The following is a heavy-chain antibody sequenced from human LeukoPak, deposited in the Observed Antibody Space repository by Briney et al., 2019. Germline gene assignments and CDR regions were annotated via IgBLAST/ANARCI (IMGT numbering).Heavy chain of an antibody. V-gene: IGHV3-11*01. Sequence: GGSLRLSCAASGFTFSDYYMSWIRQAPGKGREWVSYISSSGSTIYYADSVKGRFTISRDNAKNSLYLQMNSLRAEDTAVYYCATSYGDYVNWFDPWGQGTLVTVSS. J-gene: IGHJ5*02. CDR3: ATSYGDYVNWFDP. D-gene: IGHD4-17*01. CDR2: ISSSGSTI. CDR1: GFTFSDYY.